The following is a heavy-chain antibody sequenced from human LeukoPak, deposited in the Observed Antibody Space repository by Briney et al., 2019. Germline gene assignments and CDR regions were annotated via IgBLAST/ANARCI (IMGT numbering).Heavy chain of an antibody. Sequence: GGSLRLSCAASGFTFSDYYMSWIRQAPGKGLEWVSYINSGGSDTNYADSVKGRFTISRDNTKNSLYLQMNSLRAEDTAVYYCARVLGSYAFDYWGQGILVTVSS. J-gene: IGHJ4*02. CDR2: INSGGSDT. CDR3: ARVLGSYAFDY. V-gene: IGHV3-11*06. CDR1: GFTFSDYY. D-gene: IGHD1-26*01.